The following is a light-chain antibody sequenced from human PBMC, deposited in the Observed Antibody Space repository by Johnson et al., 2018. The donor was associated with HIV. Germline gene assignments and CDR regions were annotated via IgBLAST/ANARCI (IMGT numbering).Light chain of an antibody. CDR1: SSNIGNNY. CDR2: DND. Sequence: QSVLTQPPSVSAAPGQKVTISCSGSSSNIGNNYVSWYQHLPGTAPKLLIYDNDKRPSGIPDRFSGSRSGTSATLGITGLQTGDEADYYCGAWDSCLTAGVFGTGTKVTVL. CDR3: GAWDSCLTAGV. V-gene: IGLV1-51*01. J-gene: IGLJ1*01.